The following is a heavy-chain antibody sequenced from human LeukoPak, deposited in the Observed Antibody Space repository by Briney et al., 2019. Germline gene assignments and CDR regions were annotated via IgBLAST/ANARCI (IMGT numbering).Heavy chain of an antibody. D-gene: IGHD5-12*01. CDR2: ISYDGSNK. Sequence: GGSLRLSCAASGFTFSSYAMHWVRQAPGKGLEWVAVISYDGSNKYYADSVKGRFTISRDNSKNTLYLQMNSLRAEDTAVYYCARGRTTIKELDYWGQGTLVTVSS. J-gene: IGHJ4*02. CDR3: ARGRTTIKELDY. V-gene: IGHV3-30-3*01. CDR1: GFTFSSYA.